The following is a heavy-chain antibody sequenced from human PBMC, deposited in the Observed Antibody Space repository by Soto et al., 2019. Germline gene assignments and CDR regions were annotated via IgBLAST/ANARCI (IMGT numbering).Heavy chain of an antibody. V-gene: IGHV4-31*03. CDR3: AREPFEYCSSATCYVAFDI. CDR2: IYYSGST. D-gene: IGHD2-2*01. J-gene: IGHJ3*02. CDR1: GGSISSGGYY. Sequence: PSETLSLTCTVSGGSISSGGYYWSWIRQHPGKGLEWIGYIYYSGSTYYNPSLKSRVTISVDTSKNQFSLKLSSVTAADTAVYYCAREPFEYCSSATCYVAFDIWGQRTTVPVSS.